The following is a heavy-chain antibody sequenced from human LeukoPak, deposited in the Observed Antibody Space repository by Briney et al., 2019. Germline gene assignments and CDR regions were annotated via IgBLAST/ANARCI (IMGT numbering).Heavy chain of an antibody. CDR2: IYYSGST. J-gene: IGHJ4*02. V-gene: IGHV4-39*07. D-gene: IGHD3-10*01. CDR3: AREVNKYYYGSGSSDY. Sequence: SETLSLTCTVSGYSISSSSYYWGWIRQPPGKGLEWIGSIYYSGSTYYNPSLKSRVTISVDTSKNQFSLKLSSVTAADTAVYYCAREVNKYYYGSGSSDYWGQGTLVTVSS. CDR1: GYSISSSSYY.